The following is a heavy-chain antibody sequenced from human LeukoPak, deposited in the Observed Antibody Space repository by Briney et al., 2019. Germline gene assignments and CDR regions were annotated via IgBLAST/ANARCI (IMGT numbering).Heavy chain of an antibody. J-gene: IGHJ4*02. CDR2: ISAYNGNI. CDR1: GYTFTSFG. D-gene: IGHD5-18*01. Sequence: ASVKVSCKASGYTFTSFGISWVRQAPGQGLEWMGWISAYNGNINYAQKLQGRVTMTTDTSTSTAYMEVRSLGSEDTAVYYCVRDLGVDTTMIFFDYWGQGSVVTVSS. V-gene: IGHV1-18*01. CDR3: VRDLGVDTTMIFFDY.